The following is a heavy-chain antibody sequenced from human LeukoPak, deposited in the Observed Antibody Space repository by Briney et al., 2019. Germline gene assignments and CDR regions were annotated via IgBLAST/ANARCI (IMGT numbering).Heavy chain of an antibody. J-gene: IGHJ5*02. D-gene: IGHD3-10*01. V-gene: IGHV4-4*07. CDR3: ARDSGTTGEVKFDP. CDR2: IYTVGST. CDR1: GGSISSYY. Sequence: PSETLSLTCTVSGGSISSYYWSWIRQPSGKGLEWIGRIYTVGSTTTYNPSLKSRVTMSVDTSKNQFSLKLSSVTAADTAVYYCARDSGTTGEVKFDPWGQGTLVTDSS.